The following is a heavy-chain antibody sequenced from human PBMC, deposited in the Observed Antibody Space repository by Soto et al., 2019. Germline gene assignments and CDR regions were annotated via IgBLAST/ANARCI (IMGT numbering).Heavy chain of an antibody. CDR1: GFTFSSYA. CDR3: AKASYDFWSGYPQLIYFDY. Sequence: PGGSLRLSCAASGFTFSSYAMSWVRQAPGKGLEWVSAVSGSGGSTYYADSVKGRFTISRDNSKNTLYLQMNSLRAEDTAVYYCAKASYDFWSGYPQLIYFDYWGQGTLVTVSS. V-gene: IGHV3-23*01. CDR2: VSGSGGST. J-gene: IGHJ4*02. D-gene: IGHD3-3*01.